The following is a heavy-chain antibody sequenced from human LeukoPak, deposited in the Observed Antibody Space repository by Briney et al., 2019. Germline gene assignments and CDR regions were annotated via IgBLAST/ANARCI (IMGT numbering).Heavy chain of an antibody. CDR2: ISYDGTNN. Sequence: GRSLRLSCAASGFTFSSYAMHWVRQAPGKGLEWVAIISYDGTNNYYADSVKGRFTISRDNAKNSLYLQMNSLRAEDTAVYYCARDFRAPAEYWGQGTLVTVSS. D-gene: IGHD3-10*01. CDR3: ARDFRAPAEY. J-gene: IGHJ4*02. V-gene: IGHV3-30-3*01. CDR1: GFTFSSYA.